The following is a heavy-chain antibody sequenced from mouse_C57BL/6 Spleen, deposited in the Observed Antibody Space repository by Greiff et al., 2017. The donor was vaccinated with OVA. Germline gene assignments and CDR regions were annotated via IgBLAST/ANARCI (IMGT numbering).Heavy chain of an antibody. CDR2: INPSSGYT. J-gene: IGHJ1*03. V-gene: IGHV1-7*01. CDR3: ARYLLANLDNWYFDF. Sequence: VQLQQSGAELVKPGASVKLSCKASGYTFTSYCMHWVKQRPGQGLEWIGYINPSSGYTKYTQKFKVQATLTADKSSSTVYLQLSSLTYEDSAVYYCARYLLANLDNWYFDFWGTGTTVTVSS. D-gene: IGHD4-1*01. CDR1: GYTFTSYC.